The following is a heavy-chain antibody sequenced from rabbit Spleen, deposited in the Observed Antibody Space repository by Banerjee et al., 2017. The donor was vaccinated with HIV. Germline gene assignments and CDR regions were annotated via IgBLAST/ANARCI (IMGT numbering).Heavy chain of an antibody. V-gene: IGHV1S40*01. CDR1: GFSFSDRDV. J-gene: IGHJ4*01. CDR2: INAATGKG. CDR3: ARDLVTAIGWNFAL. Sequence: QSLEESGGGLVKPGASLTLTCKASGFSFSDRDVMCWVRQAPGKGLEWIACINAATGKGVYATWAKGRFTISKTSSTTVTLQMTSLTAADTATYFCARDLVTAIGWNFALWGPGTLVTVS. D-gene: IGHD7-1*01.